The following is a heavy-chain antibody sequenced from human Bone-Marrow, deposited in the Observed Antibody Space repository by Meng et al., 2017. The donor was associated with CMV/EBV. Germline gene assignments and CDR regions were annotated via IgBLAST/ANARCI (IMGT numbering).Heavy chain of an antibody. V-gene: IGHV5-51*01. Sequence: KVSYKGSGYSFTSYWIGWVRQMPGKGLEWMGIIYPGDSDTRYSPSFQGQVTISADKSISTAYLQWSSLKASDTAMYYCARHAYYGSGSYYHSIINWFDPWGQGTLVTVSS. CDR3: ARHAYYGSGSYYHSIINWFDP. D-gene: IGHD3-10*01. CDR2: IYPGDSDT. CDR1: GYSFTSYW. J-gene: IGHJ5*02.